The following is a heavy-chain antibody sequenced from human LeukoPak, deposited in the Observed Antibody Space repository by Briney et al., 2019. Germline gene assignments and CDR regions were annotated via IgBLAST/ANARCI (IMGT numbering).Heavy chain of an antibody. CDR1: GFTFSDYY. V-gene: IGHV3-11*01. Sequence: KPGGSLRLSCAASGFTFSDYYMSWIRQAPGKGLEWVSLISSSGHTIYYAESVKGRFTISRDNAKKSLYLQMDSLRAEDTAVYYCSGVSRRIWFDPWGQGTLVTVSS. CDR2: ISSSGHTI. J-gene: IGHJ5*02. CDR3: SGVSRRIWFDP.